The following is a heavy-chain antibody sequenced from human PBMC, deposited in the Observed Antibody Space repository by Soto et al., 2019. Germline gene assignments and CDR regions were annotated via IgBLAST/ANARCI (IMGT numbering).Heavy chain of an antibody. D-gene: IGHD6-19*01. CDR1: GYSFTSYW. J-gene: IGHJ4*02. CDR2: IDPSDSYT. CDR3: ASPGIAVADV. V-gene: IGHV5-10-1*01. Sequence: PGESLKISCKGSGYSFTSYWISWVRQMPGKGLEWMGRIDPSDSYTNYSPSFQGHVTISADKSISTAYLQWSSLKASDTAMYYCASPGIAVADVWGQGTLVTVPQ.